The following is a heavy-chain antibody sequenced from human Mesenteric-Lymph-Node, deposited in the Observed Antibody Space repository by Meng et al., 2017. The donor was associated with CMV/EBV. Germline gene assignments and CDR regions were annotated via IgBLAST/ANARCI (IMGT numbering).Heavy chain of an antibody. Sequence: GESLKISCAVTGFTFRSYVMSWVRQAPGKGLAWVSGISGSGGRAYYADSVKGRFTISRDNSKSTLYLQMNSLRAEDTAVYYCATRGVYCTGGSCLDYWGQGTLVTVSS. CDR2: ISGSGGRA. V-gene: IGHV3-23*01. J-gene: IGHJ4*02. D-gene: IGHD2-15*01. CDR3: ATRGVYCTGGSCLDY. CDR1: GFTFRSYV.